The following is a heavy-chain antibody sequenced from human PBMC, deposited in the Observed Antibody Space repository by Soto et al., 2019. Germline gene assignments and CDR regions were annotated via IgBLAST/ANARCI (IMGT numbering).Heavy chain of an antibody. J-gene: IGHJ4*01. V-gene: IGHV3-74*03. CDR3: VRGMNPLF. CDR2: MTSDGRTI. Sequence: GGSLRLSCAASGFTFGNYWMHWVRQAPGKGPEWVSRMTSDGRTIQYADSVKGRFTVSRDNAKNALYLQMNSLRADDTAVYFCVRGMNPLFGGQGTLVTVSS. CDR1: GFTFGNYW.